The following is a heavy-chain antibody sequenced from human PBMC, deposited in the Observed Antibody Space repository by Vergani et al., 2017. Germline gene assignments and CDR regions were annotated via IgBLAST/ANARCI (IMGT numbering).Heavy chain of an antibody. CDR2: IQFDGSNQ. CDR3: AKHFRGWGIDY. CDR1: AFTFSSYA. V-gene: IGHV3-30*18. Sequence: QVQLVESGGGVVQPGRSLRLSCVASAFTFSSYAMHWVRQAPGKGLEFVAFIQFDGSNQYYADSVKGRFTLSRDFSKNTLYLQMNSLRTDDTATYYCAKHFRGWGIDYWGQGTQVIVSS. D-gene: IGHD3-16*01. J-gene: IGHJ4*02.